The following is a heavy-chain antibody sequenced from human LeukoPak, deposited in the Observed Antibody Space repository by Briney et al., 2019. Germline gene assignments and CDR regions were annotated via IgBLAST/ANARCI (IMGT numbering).Heavy chain of an antibody. CDR2: ISSSSSYI. CDR1: GFTFSSYS. Sequence: PGGSLRLSCAASGFTFSSYSMNWVRQAPGKGLEWVSSISSSSSYIYYADSVKGRFTISRDNSKNTLYLQMNSLRAEDTAVYYCAKDAVVVPAVCFDYWGQGTLVTVSS. V-gene: IGHV3-21*04. D-gene: IGHD2-2*01. J-gene: IGHJ4*02. CDR3: AKDAVVVPAVCFDY.